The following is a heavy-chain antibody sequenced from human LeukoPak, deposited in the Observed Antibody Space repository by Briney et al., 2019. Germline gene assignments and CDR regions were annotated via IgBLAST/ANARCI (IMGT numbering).Heavy chain of an antibody. CDR2: INHSGST. CDR3: ARVRYSSSDPFDY. J-gene: IGHJ4*02. D-gene: IGHD6-6*01. CDR1: GGSFSGYY. V-gene: IGHV4-34*01. Sequence: SETLSLTCAFYGGSFSGYYWSWIRQPPGKGLEWIGEINHSGSTNYNPSLRSRVTISVDTSKNQFSLKLSSVTAADTAVYYCARVRYSSSDPFDYWGQGTLVTVSS.